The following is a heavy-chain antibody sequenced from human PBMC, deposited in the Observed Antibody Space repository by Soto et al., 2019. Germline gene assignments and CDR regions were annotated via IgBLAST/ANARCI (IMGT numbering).Heavy chain of an antibody. V-gene: IGHV1-8*01. Sequence: ASVKVSCKASGYTFTSYDINWGLQATGQGLEWMGWMNPNSGNTGYAQKFQGRVTMTRNTSISTAYMELSSLRSEDTAVYYCARGYCISTSCSISYYYYGMDVWGQGTTVTVSS. CDR3: ARGYCISTSCSISYYYYGMDV. J-gene: IGHJ6*02. D-gene: IGHD2-2*01. CDR1: GYTFTSYD. CDR2: MNPNSGNT.